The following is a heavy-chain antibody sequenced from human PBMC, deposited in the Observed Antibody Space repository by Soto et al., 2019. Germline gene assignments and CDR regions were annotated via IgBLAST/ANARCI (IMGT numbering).Heavy chain of an antibody. V-gene: IGHV4-59*01. Sequence: SKTLSLTCTVSGGSISSYYWSWIRQPPGKGLEWIGYMYYSGISNYNPSLKSRVTILLDTPKNQFSLKLSSVTAAESAVYYCARGASGYYPLAWFDPWGQGTLVTGSS. CDR2: MYYSGIS. CDR1: GGSISSYY. CDR3: ARGASGYYPLAWFDP. J-gene: IGHJ5*02. D-gene: IGHD3-3*01.